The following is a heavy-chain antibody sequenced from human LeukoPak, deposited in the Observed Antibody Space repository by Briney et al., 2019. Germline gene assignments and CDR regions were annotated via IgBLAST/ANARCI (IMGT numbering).Heavy chain of an antibody. Sequence: SETLSLTCAVYGGSFSGYYWSWIRQPPGKGLEWIGEINHSGSTNYNPSLKSRVTISVDTSKNQFSLKLSSVTAADTAVYYCARGLRRYYFDYWGQGTLVTVPS. CDR1: GGSFSGYY. D-gene: IGHD3-10*01. CDR2: INHSGST. J-gene: IGHJ4*02. CDR3: ARGLRRYYFDY. V-gene: IGHV4-34*01.